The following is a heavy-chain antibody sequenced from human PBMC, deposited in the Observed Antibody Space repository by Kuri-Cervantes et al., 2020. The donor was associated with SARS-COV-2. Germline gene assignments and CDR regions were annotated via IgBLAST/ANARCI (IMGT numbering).Heavy chain of an antibody. CDR2: ISSSSTI. V-gene: IGHV3-48*01. D-gene: IGHD6-13*01. J-gene: IGHJ4*02. Sequence: GESLKISCAASGFTFSSYSMNWVRQAPGKGLEWVSYISSSSTIYYADSVRGRFTISRDNAKNSLYLQMNSLRAEDTAVYYCARVGSSSWYFDYWGQGTLVTVSS. CDR1: GFTFSSYS. CDR3: ARVGSSSWYFDY.